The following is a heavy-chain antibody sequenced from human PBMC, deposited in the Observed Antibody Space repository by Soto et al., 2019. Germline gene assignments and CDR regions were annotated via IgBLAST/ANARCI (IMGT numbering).Heavy chain of an antibody. CDR3: ARRPRYYYDSSGPFDY. V-gene: IGHV4-30-2*03. CDR1: GGSISSGGYS. J-gene: IGHJ4*02. D-gene: IGHD3-22*01. Sequence: PSETLSLTCAVSGGSISSGGYSWSWIRQPPGKGLEWIGYIYHSGSTYYNPSLKSRVTISVDTSKNQFSLKLSSVTAADTAVYYCARRPRYYYDSSGPFDYWGQGTLVTVSS. CDR2: IYHSGST.